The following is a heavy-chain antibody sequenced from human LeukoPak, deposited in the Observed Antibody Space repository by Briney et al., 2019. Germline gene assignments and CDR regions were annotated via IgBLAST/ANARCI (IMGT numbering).Heavy chain of an antibody. D-gene: IGHD4-11*01. CDR1: GFIFSNYA. CDR2: ISGGGGGT. CDR3: AKSVEHSNYRKFHD. Sequence: GGSLRLSCSASGFIFSNYAMSWVRQAPGKGPEWVSGISGGGGGTYYADSVKGRFTISRANSKNTLYLQMKSLRVDDTAVYYCAKSVEHSNYRKFHDWGQGTLVTVSS. V-gene: IGHV3-23*01. J-gene: IGHJ4*02.